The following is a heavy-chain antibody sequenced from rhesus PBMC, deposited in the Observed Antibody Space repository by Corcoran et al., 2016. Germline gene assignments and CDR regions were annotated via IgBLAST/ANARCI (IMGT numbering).Heavy chain of an antibody. CDR1: GVPISSNY. CDR3: ARGGVLHFDY. CDR2: ISGNEGST. D-gene: IGHD2-15*01. J-gene: IGHJ4*01. V-gene: IGHV4-173*01. Sequence: QVQLQESGPGLVKPSETLSLTCAVSGVPISSNYWAWVLQPPGKGLEWIGRISGNEGSTDYSPSLKSRITLSMDMSNNRFSLKLTSVTAADTAVYYCARGGVLHFDYWGQGVLVTVSS.